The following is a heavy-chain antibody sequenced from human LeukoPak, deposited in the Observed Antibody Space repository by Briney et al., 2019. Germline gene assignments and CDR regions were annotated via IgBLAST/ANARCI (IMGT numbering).Heavy chain of an antibody. V-gene: IGHV4-30-2*01. J-gene: IGHJ6*02. CDR2: IYHSGST. CDR3: ARDGEFYGMDV. D-gene: IGHD3-10*01. Sequence: SWVRQPPGKGLEWIGYIYHSGSTYYNPSLKSRVTISVDRSKNQFSLKLSSVTAADTAVYYCARDGEFYGMDVWGQGTTVTVSS.